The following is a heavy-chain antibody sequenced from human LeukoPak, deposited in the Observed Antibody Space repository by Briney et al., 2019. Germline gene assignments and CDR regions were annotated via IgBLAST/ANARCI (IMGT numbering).Heavy chain of an antibody. Sequence: SETLSLTCTVSGGSISSGGYYWSWIRQHPGKGLEWIGYIYYSESTYYNPSLKSRVTISVDTSKNQFSLKLSSVTAADTAVYYCARESSGWYLYYFDYWGQGALVTVSS. V-gene: IGHV4-31*03. CDR1: GGSISSGGYY. CDR2: IYYSEST. D-gene: IGHD6-19*01. J-gene: IGHJ4*02. CDR3: ARESSGWYLYYFDY.